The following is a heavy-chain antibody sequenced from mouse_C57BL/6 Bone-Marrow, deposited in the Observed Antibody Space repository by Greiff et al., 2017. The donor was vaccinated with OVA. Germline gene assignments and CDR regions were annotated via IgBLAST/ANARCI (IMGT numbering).Heavy chain of an antibody. J-gene: IGHJ2*01. CDR1: GFTFSDYY. V-gene: IGHV5-16*01. CDR2: INYDGSST. Sequence: EVKLMESEGGLVQPGGSMKLSCTASGFTFSDYYMAWVRQVPEKGLEWVANINYDGSSTYYLDSLKSRFIISRDNAKNILYLQMSSLKSEDTATYYCAREDHGNYFDYWGQGTTLTVSS. CDR3: AREDHGNYFDY.